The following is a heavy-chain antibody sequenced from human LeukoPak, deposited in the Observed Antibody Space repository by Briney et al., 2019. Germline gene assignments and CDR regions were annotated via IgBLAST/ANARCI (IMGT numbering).Heavy chain of an antibody. V-gene: IGHV4-59*01. CDR3: ARAPWELLDYYYGMDV. D-gene: IGHD1-26*01. Sequence: PSETLSLTCTVSGGSISSYYWSWIRQPPGKGLEWIGYIYYSGSTNYNPSLKSRVTISVDTSKNQFSLKLRSVTAADTAVYYCARAPWELLDYYYGMDVWGRGTKVTVSS. CDR2: IYYSGST. J-gene: IGHJ6*01. CDR1: GGSISSYY.